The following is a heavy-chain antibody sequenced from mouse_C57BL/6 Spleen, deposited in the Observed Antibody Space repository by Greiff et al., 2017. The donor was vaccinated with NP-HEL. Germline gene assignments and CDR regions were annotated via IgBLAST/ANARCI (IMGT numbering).Heavy chain of an antibody. Sequence: EVKLVESGGGLVQPGGSLKLSCAASGFTFSDYGMAWVRQAPRKGPEWVAFISNLAYSIYYADTVTGRFTISRANAKNTLYLEMSSLRSEDPARYYCARGRSGGYAVDYGGQGTSVTVSS. D-gene: IGHD3-1*01. CDR3: ARGRSGGYAVDY. CDR2: ISNLAYSI. J-gene: IGHJ4*01. CDR1: GFTFSDYG. V-gene: IGHV5-15*04.